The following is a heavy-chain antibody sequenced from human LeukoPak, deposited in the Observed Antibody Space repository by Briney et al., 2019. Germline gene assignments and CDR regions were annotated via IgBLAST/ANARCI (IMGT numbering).Heavy chain of an antibody. J-gene: IGHJ6*03. V-gene: IGHV3-11*01. CDR3: ARVLRYCSGGSCYFSSFYYYMDV. Sequence: GGSLRLSCAASGFTFSDYYMSWIRQAPGKGLEWVSYISSSGSTIYYADSVKGRFTISRDNAKNSLYLQMNSLRAEDTAVYYCARVLRYCSGGSCYFSSFYYYMDVWGKGTTVTISS. CDR2: ISSSGSTI. CDR1: GFTFSDYY. D-gene: IGHD2-15*01.